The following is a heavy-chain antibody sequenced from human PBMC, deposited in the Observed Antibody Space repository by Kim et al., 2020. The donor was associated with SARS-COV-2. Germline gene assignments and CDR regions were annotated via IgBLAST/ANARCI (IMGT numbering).Heavy chain of an antibody. CDR2: ISGSGGST. CDR1: GFTFSSYA. J-gene: IGHJ3*02. CDR3: AVSPAAVGEAFDI. V-gene: IGHV3-23*01. D-gene: IGHD6-25*01. Sequence: GGSLRLSCAASGFTFSSYAMSWVRQAPGKGLEWVSAISGSGGSTYYADSVKGRFTISRDNAKNTMYLQMNSRRAEDTAVYYCAVSPAAVGEAFDIWGQGTMDTVCS.